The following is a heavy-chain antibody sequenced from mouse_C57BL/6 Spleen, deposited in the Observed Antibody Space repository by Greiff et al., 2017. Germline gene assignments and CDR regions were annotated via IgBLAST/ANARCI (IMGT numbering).Heavy chain of an antibody. J-gene: IGHJ4*01. D-gene: IGHD2-4*01. CDR3: ARIDYEGDYAMDY. CDR2: IYPGSGNT. V-gene: IGHV1-66*01. CDR1: GYSFTSYY. Sequence: QVQLQQPGPELVKPGASVKISCKASGYSFTSYYIHWVKQRPGQGLEWIGWIYPGSGNTKYNEKFKGKATLTADTSSSTAYMQLSSLTSEDSAVYYSARIDYEGDYAMDYWGQGTSVTVSS.